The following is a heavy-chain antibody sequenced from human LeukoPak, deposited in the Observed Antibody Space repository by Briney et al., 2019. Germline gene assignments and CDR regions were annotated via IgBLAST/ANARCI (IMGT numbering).Heavy chain of an antibody. CDR2: INTNTGNP. D-gene: IGHD3-22*01. CDR3: ARDPPYYYDSSGHLGH. Sequence: ASVKVSCKASGYTFTSYAMNWVRQAPGQGLEWMGWINTNTGNPTYAQGFTGRFVFSLDTSVSTAYLQISSLKAEDTAVYYCARDPPYYYDSSGHLGHWGQETLVTVSS. CDR1: GYTFTSYA. J-gene: IGHJ4*02. V-gene: IGHV7-4-1*02.